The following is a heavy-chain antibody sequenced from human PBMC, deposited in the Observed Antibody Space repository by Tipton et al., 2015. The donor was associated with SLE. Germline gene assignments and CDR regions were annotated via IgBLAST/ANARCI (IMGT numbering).Heavy chain of an antibody. CDR3: ARVPFRGQQWLVRTYYYGMDV. V-gene: IGHV4-31*02. CDR2: IYYSGST. CDR1: GGSISSGGYY. J-gene: IGHJ6*02. Sequence: LRLSCTVSGGSISSGGYYWSWIRQPPGKGLEWIGYIYYSGSTYYNPSLKSRVTISVDTSKNQFSLKLSSVTAADTAVYYCARVPFRGQQWLVRTYYYGMDVWGQGTTVTVSS. D-gene: IGHD6-19*01.